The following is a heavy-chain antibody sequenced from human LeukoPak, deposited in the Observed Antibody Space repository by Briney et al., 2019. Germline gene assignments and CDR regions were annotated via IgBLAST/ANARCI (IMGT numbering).Heavy chain of an antibody. CDR2: IIPIFGTA. J-gene: IGHJ6*02. Sequence: GASVKVFCKASGGTFSSYAVSWVRQAPGQGLEWMGGIIPIFGTANYAQKFQGRVTITADESTSTAYMELSSLRSEDTAVYYCGVVPAATLGHYYYYGMDVWGQGTTVTVSS. CDR1: GGTFSSYA. D-gene: IGHD2-2*01. CDR3: GVVPAATLGHYYYYGMDV. V-gene: IGHV1-69*13.